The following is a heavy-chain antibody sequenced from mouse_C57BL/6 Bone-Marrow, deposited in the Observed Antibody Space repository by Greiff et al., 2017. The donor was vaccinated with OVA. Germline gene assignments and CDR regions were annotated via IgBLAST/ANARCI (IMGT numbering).Heavy chain of an antibody. J-gene: IGHJ3*01. D-gene: IGHD2-1*01. Sequence: QVQLQQPGAELVRPGTSVKLSCKASGYTFTSYWMHWVKQRPGQGLEWIGVIDPSDSYTNYNQKFKGKATLTVDTSSSTAYMQLSSLTSEDSAVYCCARRDYGNYGFAYWGQGTLVTVSA. CDR2: IDPSDSYT. V-gene: IGHV1-59*01. CDR1: GYTFTSYW. CDR3: ARRDYGNYGFAY.